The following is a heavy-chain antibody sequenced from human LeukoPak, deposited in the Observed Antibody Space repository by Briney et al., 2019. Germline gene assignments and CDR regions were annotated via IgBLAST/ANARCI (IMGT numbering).Heavy chain of an antibody. J-gene: IGHJ4*02. Sequence: ASVKVSCKASGYTFTDYYMHWVRQAPGQGLEWMGWIHPNSGGTKYAQKFQGRVTMTRDTSISTAYMEVSSLRSDDTAVYYCARAAKWEVLRGGLDYWGQGTLVTVSS. CDR3: ARAAKWEVLRGGLDY. CDR2: IHPNSGGT. CDR1: GYTFTDYY. D-gene: IGHD1-26*01. V-gene: IGHV1-2*02.